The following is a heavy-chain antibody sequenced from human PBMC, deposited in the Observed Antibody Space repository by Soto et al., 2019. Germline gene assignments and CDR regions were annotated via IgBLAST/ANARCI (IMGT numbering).Heavy chain of an antibody. Sequence: ISWVRQAPGQGLEWMGGIIPIFGTANYAQKFQGRVTITADESTSTAYMELSSLRSEDTAVYYCARGPRYFDWLSPYGMDVWGQGTTVTVSS. J-gene: IGHJ6*02. V-gene: IGHV1-69*01. CDR2: IIPIFGTA. D-gene: IGHD3-9*01. CDR3: ARGPRYFDWLSPYGMDV.